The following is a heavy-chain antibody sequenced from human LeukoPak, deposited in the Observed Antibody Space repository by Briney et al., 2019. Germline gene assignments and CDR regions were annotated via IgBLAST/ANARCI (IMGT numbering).Heavy chain of an antibody. CDR3: AGDRESGDGYNGWNYYFDY. J-gene: IGHJ4*02. V-gene: IGHV4-59*01. CDR1: GASISSYY. D-gene: IGHD5-24*01. Sequence: SETLSLTCTVSGASISSYYWSWIRQPPGKGLEWIGYIYYRGSTNYNPSLKSRVTISVDTSKNQFSLKLSSVTAADTAVYYCAGDRESGDGYNGWNYYFDYWGQGTLVTVSS. CDR2: IYYRGST.